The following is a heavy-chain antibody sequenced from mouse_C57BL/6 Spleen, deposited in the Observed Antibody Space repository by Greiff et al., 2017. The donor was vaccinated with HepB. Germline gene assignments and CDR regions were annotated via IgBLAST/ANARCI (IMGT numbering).Heavy chain of an antibody. J-gene: IGHJ2*01. CDR1: GYTFTDYE. CDR3: TRRGHYYFDY. V-gene: IGHV1-15*01. D-gene: IGHD3-3*01. CDR2: IDPETGGT. Sequence: VQLQQSGAELVRPGASVTLSCKASGYTFTDYEMHWVKQTPVHGLEWIGAIDPETGGTAYNQKFKGKAILTADKSSSTAYMELRSLTSEDSAVYYCTRRGHYYFDYWGQCTTLTVSS.